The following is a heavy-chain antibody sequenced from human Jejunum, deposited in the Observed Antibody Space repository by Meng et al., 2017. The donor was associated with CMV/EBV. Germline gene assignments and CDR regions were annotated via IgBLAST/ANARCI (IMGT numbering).Heavy chain of an antibody. CDR1: VDSISGSTYY. Sequence: PRQDAGPGLVKPSGTLSLPCIVSVDSISGSTYYWGWIRQPPGKGLEWIGNIYYSGSTYYTPSLKSRVSISVDTSTNQFSLRLSSMTAADTAVYYCARMTYSSSPVDWGQGTLVTVSS. D-gene: IGHD6-6*01. V-gene: IGHV4-39*07. CDR3: ARMTYSSSPVD. CDR2: IYYSGST. J-gene: IGHJ4*02.